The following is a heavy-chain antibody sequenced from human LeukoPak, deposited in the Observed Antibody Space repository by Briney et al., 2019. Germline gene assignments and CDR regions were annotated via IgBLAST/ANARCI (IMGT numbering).Heavy chain of an antibody. CDR3: ATSSVTVTGTT. D-gene: IGHD6-19*01. Sequence: PGGSLRLSCAASGFTFSSYSMNWVRQAPGKGLEWVSYISSSSSTIYYADSVKGRFTISRDNSKNTLYLQMNNLRADDTAVYYCATSSVTVTGTTWGQGTLVTVSS. CDR1: GFTFSSYS. J-gene: IGHJ4*02. CDR2: ISSSSSTI. V-gene: IGHV3-48*01.